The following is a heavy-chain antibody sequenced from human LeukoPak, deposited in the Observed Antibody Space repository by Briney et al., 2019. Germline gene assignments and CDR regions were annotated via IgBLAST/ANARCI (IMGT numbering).Heavy chain of an antibody. D-gene: IGHD1-26*01. CDR2: LYNDAFDSAT. V-gene: IGHV3-53*01. CDR1: GVTVSSSF. Sequence: GGSLRLSCVGSGVTVSSSFMSSVRHAPGKGLWRVSNLYNDAFDSATHYADSVKGRFTISRDNSQNTLYLQMNSLRAEDTAMYYCAREIGGGLHYFHSWGQGTPVTVSS. CDR3: AREIGGGLHYFHS. J-gene: IGHJ4*02.